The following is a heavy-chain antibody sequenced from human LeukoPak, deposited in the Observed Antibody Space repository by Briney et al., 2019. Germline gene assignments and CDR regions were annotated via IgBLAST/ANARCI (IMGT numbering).Heavy chain of an antibody. Sequence: ASVKVSCKASGYTFTGYYMHWVRQAPGQGLEWMGWINPNSGGTNYAQKFQGWVTMTRDTSISTAYMELSRLRPDDTAVYYCARSEHNDYGMDVWGQGTTVTVSS. CDR1: GYTFTGYY. CDR3: ARSEHNDYGMDV. V-gene: IGHV1-2*04. J-gene: IGHJ6*02. CDR2: INPNSGGT. D-gene: IGHD1-1*01.